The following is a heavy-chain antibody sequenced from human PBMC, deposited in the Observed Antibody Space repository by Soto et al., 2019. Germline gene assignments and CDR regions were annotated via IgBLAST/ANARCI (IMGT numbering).Heavy chain of an antibody. CDR1: GGSISSYY. CDR3: AIQGIAAAGTSYYFDY. CDR2: IYYSGST. J-gene: IGHJ4*02. Sequence: QVQLQESGPGLVKPSETLSLTCTVSGGSISSYYWSWIRQPPGKGLEWIGYIYYSGSTNYNPSLKSRVTISVDTSKNQFSLKLSPVTAADTAVYYCAIQGIAAAGTSYYFDYWGQGTLVTVSS. V-gene: IGHV4-59*08. D-gene: IGHD6-13*01.